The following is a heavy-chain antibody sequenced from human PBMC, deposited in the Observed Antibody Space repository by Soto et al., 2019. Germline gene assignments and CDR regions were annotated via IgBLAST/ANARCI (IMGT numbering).Heavy chain of an antibody. Sequence: VGSLRLSCAASGFTFSSYSMNWVRQAPGKGLEWVSSISRTSNYIYYTDSVKGRFTISRDNAKNSIYLQMNSLRAEDTATYYCASGVFGLVSPVIGGYWGQGTLVTVSS. CDR3: ASGVFGLVSPVIGGY. D-gene: IGHD3-3*01. V-gene: IGHV3-21*01. CDR1: GFTFSSYS. CDR2: ISRTSNYI. J-gene: IGHJ4*02.